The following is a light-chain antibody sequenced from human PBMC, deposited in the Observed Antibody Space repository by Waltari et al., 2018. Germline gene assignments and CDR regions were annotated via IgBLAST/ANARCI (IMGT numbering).Light chain of an antibody. Sequence: EIVLTQSPGTLSLSPGERATLSCRASQSVGRYLAWYQQKPGQAPRLLIYGASSRATGIPDRFSGSGFGTDFSLTISRLEPEDFAVYYCQNHERLPAVFGQGTKVEIK. J-gene: IGKJ1*01. CDR1: QSVGRY. CDR2: GAS. CDR3: QNHERLPAV. V-gene: IGKV3-20*01.